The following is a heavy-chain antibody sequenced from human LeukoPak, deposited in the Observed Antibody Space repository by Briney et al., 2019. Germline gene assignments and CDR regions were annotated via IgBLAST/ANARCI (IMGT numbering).Heavy chain of an antibody. CDR1: GDSINNFY. Sequence: SETLSLTCTVSGDSINNFYWSWIRQPTGKGLEWIGRVYSSGSTDYNPSLKSRVSMSVDTSRNQFSLRLSSMTAADTALYYCARGYKPASGKDGAFDIWGQGTMVNVCS. CDR3: ARGYKPASGKDGAFDI. CDR2: VYSSGST. V-gene: IGHV4-4*07. J-gene: IGHJ3*02. D-gene: IGHD6-13*01.